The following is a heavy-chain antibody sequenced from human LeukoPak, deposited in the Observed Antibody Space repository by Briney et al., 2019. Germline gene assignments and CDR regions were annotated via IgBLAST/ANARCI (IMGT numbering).Heavy chain of an antibody. CDR1: GFTFSSFA. V-gene: IGHV3-23*01. D-gene: IGHD3-10*01. CDR2: ISDNSGNT. CDR3: AKDDAWLRFGE. J-gene: IGHJ4*02. Sequence: GGSLRLSCAASGFTFSSFAMSWVRQAPGQGLEWVSAISDNSGNTYYADSVKGRFTISRDNSKNTVYLQVISLTAEDTAVYYCAKDDAWLRFGEWSQGTLVTVSS.